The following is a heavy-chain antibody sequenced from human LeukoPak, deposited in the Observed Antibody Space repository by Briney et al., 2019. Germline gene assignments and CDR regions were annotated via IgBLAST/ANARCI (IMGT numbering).Heavy chain of an antibody. CDR3: ASQDYDIGFMDA. V-gene: IGHV3-7*01. D-gene: IGHD3-9*01. CDR1: GFTFSSYW. Sequence: GGSLRLSCAASGFTFSSYWMSWVRQAPGKGLEWVANIKQDGSEKYYVDSVKGRFAISRDNAKNSLYLQMNSLRAEDTAAYYCASQDYDIGFMDAWGQGTTVTVSS. J-gene: IGHJ6*02. CDR2: IKQDGSEK.